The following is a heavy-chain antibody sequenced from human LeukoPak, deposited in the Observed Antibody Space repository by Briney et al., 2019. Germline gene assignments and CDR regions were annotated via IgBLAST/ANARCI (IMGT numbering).Heavy chain of an antibody. CDR3: ARGVGTSSSLAY. Sequence: GGSLRLSCAASGFTFSSHWMSWVRQAPGKGMEWVANIKEDGSEKFYVDSLKGRFTISRDNAKDSVYLQMNSLRAEDTAVYYCARGVGTSSSLAYWGPGTLVTVSS. V-gene: IGHV3-7*01. D-gene: IGHD1-26*01. J-gene: IGHJ4*02. CDR1: GFTFSSHW. CDR2: IKEDGSEK.